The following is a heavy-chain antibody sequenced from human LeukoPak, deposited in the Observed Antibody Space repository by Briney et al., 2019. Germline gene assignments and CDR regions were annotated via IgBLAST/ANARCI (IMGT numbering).Heavy chain of an antibody. V-gene: IGHV1-46*01. Sequence: ASVKVSCKASGYTFTSYYMHWVRQAPGQGLEWMGIINPSGGSTSYAQKFQGKVTVTRDTSTSTAYMELSSLRSEDTAVYYCAREKRSTVVTPRYSWFDPWGQGTLVTVSS. CDR3: AREKRSTVVTPRYSWFDP. D-gene: IGHD4-23*01. CDR1: GYTFTSYY. CDR2: INPSGGST. J-gene: IGHJ5*02.